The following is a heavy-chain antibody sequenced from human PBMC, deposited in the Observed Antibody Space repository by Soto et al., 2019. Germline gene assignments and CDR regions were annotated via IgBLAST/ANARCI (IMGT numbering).Heavy chain of an antibody. CDR1: GFTFRTYW. Sequence: EVQLVESGGGLVQPGGSLRLSCAASGFTFRTYWLSWVRQVPGKGLEWVANINLDGSEKNYVDSVKGRFTISRDNARNSLYLQMGSLTAEDTALYYCARDVSTSWYSYDYHGMDVWGQGTTVTVSS. CDR3: ARDVSTSWYSYDYHGMDV. D-gene: IGHD5-18*01. V-gene: IGHV3-7*05. J-gene: IGHJ6*02. CDR2: INLDGSEK.